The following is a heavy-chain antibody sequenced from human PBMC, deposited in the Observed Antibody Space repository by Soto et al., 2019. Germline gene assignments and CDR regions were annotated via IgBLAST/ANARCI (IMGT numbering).Heavy chain of an antibody. J-gene: IGHJ6*02. CDR3: ARSWVTGKGGIDV. CDR2: INGYTGNT. D-gene: IGHD3-16*01. CDR1: GYTFTSYD. Sequence: ASVKVSCKASGYTFTSYDINWVRQATGQGLEWMGWINGYTGNTNYAQKFQGRVTMTTDTSTNTAYLDLWTLISDDTAVYYCARSWVTGKGGIDVCGQGSTVTLSS. V-gene: IGHV1-18*01.